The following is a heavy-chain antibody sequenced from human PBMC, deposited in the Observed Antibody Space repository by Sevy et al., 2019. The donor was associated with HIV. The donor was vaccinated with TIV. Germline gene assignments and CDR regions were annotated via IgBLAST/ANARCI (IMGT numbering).Heavy chain of an antibody. J-gene: IGHJ4*02. D-gene: IGHD2-15*01. CDR1: AINIRDYW. CDR2: INPDGSKI. Sequence: GGSLRLSCEASAINIRDYWMNWVRQAPGKGLEWVANINPDGSKIYYAESVKGRFTISRDSARNSVFLQMTSLRAEDTAVYYCVRAIQLAASYWGQGMLVTVSS. CDR3: VRAIQLAASY. V-gene: IGHV3-7*02.